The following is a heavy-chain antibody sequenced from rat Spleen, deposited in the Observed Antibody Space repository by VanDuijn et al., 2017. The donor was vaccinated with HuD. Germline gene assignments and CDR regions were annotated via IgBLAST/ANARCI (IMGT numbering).Heavy chain of an antibody. CDR3: ARHRNYGGIPFDY. Sequence: EVQLVESGGGLVQPGRSMKLSCAASGFTFSIYYMAWVRQAPTKGLEWVASIRTDGGDTYYRDSVRGRFTISRDNAKSTLYLQMDSLRSEDTATYYCARHRNYGGIPFDYWGQGVMVTVSS. CDR1: GFTFSIYY. CDR2: IRTDGGDT. V-gene: IGHV5-25*01. D-gene: IGHD1-11*01. J-gene: IGHJ2*01.